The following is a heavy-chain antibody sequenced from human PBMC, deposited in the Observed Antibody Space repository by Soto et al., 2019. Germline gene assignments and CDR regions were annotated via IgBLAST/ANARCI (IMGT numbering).Heavy chain of an antibody. V-gene: IGHV1-24*01. CDR2: FDPEDGET. D-gene: IGHD1-26*01. J-gene: IGHJ4*02. CDR3: ARHRGGASSQRYFDY. Sequence: ASVKVSCKVSGYTLTDLSMHWVRQAPGKGLEWMGGFDPEDGETIYAQKFQGRVTMTEDTSTDTAYMELSSLRSEDTAVYFCARHRGGASSQRYFDYWGQGTLVTVSS. CDR1: GYTLTDLS.